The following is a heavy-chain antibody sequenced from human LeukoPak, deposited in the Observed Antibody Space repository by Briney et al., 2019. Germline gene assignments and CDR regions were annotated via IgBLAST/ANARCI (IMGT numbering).Heavy chain of an antibody. Sequence: PGGSLRLSCAASGFTFSTNAMTWVRQAPGKGLEWVSASGSGGSTFYADSVKGRFTISRDNSQNTLYLQMNSLRAEDTAIYYCAKELRGYIYGYDYWGQGALVTVSS. CDR1: GFTFSTNA. D-gene: IGHD5-18*01. V-gene: IGHV3-23*01. J-gene: IGHJ4*02. CDR3: AKELRGYIYGYDY. CDR2: SGSGGST.